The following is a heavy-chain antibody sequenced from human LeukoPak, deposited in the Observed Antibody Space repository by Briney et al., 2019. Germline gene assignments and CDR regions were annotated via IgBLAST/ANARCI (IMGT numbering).Heavy chain of an antibody. CDR3: ARDRRAADRYYYYGMDV. Sequence: GGSLRLSCAASGFTFSSYAMHWVRQAPGKGLEWVAVISYDGSNKYYADSVKGRFTIFGDNSKNTLYLQMNSLRAEDTAVYYCARDRRAADRYYYYGMDVWGQGTTVTVSS. D-gene: IGHD6-13*01. V-gene: IGHV3-30-3*01. J-gene: IGHJ6*02. CDR1: GFTFSSYA. CDR2: ISYDGSNK.